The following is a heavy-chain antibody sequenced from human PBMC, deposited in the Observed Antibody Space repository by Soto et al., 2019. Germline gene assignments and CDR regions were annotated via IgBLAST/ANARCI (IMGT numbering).Heavy chain of an antibody. V-gene: IGHV4-59*01. CDR2: IYYSGST. D-gene: IGHD5-18*01. CDR3: ARNTAMVGGYYYYGMDV. J-gene: IGHJ6*02. CDR1: GGSISSYY. Sequence: QVQLQESGPGLVKPSETLSLTCTVSGGSISSYYWSWIRQPPGKGLEWIGYIYYSGSTNYNPSLKSQVNISVATSKNQFSLTRSSVTAADTAVYYCARNTAMVGGYYYYGMDVWGQGTTVTVSS.